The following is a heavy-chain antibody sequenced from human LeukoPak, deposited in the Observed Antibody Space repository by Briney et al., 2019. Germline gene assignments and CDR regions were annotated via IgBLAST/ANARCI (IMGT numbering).Heavy chain of an antibody. CDR3: ARRVKIPAANVNWFDP. J-gene: IGHJ5*02. CDR2: IYPGDSDT. D-gene: IGHD2-2*01. V-gene: IGHV5-51*01. CDR1: GYSFTSYW. Sequence: GESLKISCKGSGYSFTSYWIGWVRQMPGKGLEWMGIIYPGDSDTRYSPSFQGQVTISADKSISTAYLQWSSLKASDTAMYYCARRVKIPAANVNWFDPWGQGTLVTVSP.